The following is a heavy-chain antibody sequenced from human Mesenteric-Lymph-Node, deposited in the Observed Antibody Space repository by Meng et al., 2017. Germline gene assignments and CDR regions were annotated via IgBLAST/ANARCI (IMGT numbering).Heavy chain of an antibody. D-gene: IGHD6-25*01. CDR3: VRDERPGWDAFDF. Sequence: GESLKISCAASGFTFSIYDMTWVRQAPGKGLEWVSTISGSGDAAYYADSVQGRFTISRDNAKNSLFLQLNNLRAEDTAVYYCVRDERPGWDAFDFWGLGTMVTVSS. CDR2: ISGSGDAA. V-gene: IGHV3-23*01. CDR1: GFTFSIYD. J-gene: IGHJ3*01.